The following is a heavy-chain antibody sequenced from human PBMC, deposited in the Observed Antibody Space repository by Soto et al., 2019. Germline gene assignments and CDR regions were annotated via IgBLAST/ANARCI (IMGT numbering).Heavy chain of an antibody. CDR1: GFSFSSAW. V-gene: IGHV3-21*06. CDR3: ARDPSEGRVGNWFES. D-gene: IGHD2-2*01. Sequence: GGSLRLSCAASGFSFSSAWMTWVRQAPGKGLEWVASISSSTGYVYYADSVKGRFSTSRDNAKNILYLEMYALRTEDTAVYYCARDPSEGRVGNWFESWGQGTLVTVSS. CDR2: ISSSTGYV. J-gene: IGHJ5*01.